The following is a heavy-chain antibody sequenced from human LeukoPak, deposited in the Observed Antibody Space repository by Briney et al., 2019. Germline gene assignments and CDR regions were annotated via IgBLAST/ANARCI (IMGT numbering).Heavy chain of an antibody. J-gene: IGHJ5*02. V-gene: IGHV1-58*02. CDR2: IVVGSGNT. CDR1: VFTFTTSA. D-gene: IGHD3-3*01. CDR3: AAFDFWSGYYRFDP. Sequence: ASVKVSSTASVFTFTTSAMQWVRQARGQRLEWIGWIVVGSGNTNYAQKFQERVTITRDMSTSTDYMELSSLRSEDTAVYYCAAFDFWSGYYRFDPWGQGTLVTVSS.